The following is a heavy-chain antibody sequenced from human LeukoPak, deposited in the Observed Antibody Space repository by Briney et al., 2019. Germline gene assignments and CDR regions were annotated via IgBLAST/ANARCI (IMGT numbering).Heavy chain of an antibody. D-gene: IGHD3-10*01. CDR1: GFTFSSYA. Sequence: GRSLRLSCAASGFTFSSYAMHWVRQAPGKGLEWVAVISYDGSNKYYADSVKGRFTISRDNSKNTLYLQMNSLRAEDTAVYYCARVRSSGSPYCFDYWGQGTLVTVSS. V-gene: IGHV3-30-3*01. CDR3: ARVRSSGSPYCFDY. CDR2: ISYDGSNK. J-gene: IGHJ4*02.